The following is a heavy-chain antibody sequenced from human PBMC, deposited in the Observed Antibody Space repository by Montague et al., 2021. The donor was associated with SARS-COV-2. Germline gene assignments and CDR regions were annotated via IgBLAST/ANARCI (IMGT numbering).Heavy chain of an antibody. D-gene: IGHD2-2*01. CDR3: VKGGGSTSAAFDF. J-gene: IGHJ3*01. Sequence: SLRLSCAVSGFIFKDFDMHWVRQVTGRGLEWVAGIFTEGDSYFSXSVKGRFTLSRENAKKSIFLQMNSLSAADTAVYYCVKGGGSTSAAFDFWGRGILVVVSS. CDR1: GFIFKDFD. V-gene: IGHV3-13*01. CDR2: IFTEGDS.